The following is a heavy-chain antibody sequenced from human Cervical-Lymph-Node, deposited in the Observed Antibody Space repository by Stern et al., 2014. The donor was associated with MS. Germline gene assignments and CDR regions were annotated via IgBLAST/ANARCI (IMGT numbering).Heavy chain of an antibody. CDR1: GYRFSTFY. CDR2: IDPGRGAT. V-gene: IGHV1-2*06. CDR3: ARIYCSGDECYHSFDT. J-gene: IGHJ4*02. Sequence: QVQLVQSGAEVKKPGASVKVSCKASGYRFSTFYLHWLRQAPGQGLQWIGRIDPGRGATNSSRTFPGRRTMTRDRSITTAYLELSGLRSDDTAVYYCARIYCSGDECYHSFDTWGQGTLVTVSS. D-gene: IGHD3-16*02.